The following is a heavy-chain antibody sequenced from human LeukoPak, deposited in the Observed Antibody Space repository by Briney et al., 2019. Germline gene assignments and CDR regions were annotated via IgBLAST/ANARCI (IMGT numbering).Heavy chain of an antibody. V-gene: IGHV3-21*01. Sequence: GGSLRLSCAASGFTFSSYSMNWVRQAPGKGLEWVSSVSSSSSYIYYADSVKGRFTISRDNAKNSLYLQMNSLRAEDTAVYYCARDWPTIAAAGTIPEYFQHWGQGTLVTVSS. CDR2: VSSSSSYI. D-gene: IGHD6-13*01. CDR3: ARDWPTIAAAGTIPEYFQH. J-gene: IGHJ1*01. CDR1: GFTFSSYS.